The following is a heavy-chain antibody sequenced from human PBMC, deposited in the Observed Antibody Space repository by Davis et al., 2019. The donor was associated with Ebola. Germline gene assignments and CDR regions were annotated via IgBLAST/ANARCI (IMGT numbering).Heavy chain of an antibody. D-gene: IGHD6-13*01. J-gene: IGHJ6*02. V-gene: IGHV4-34*01. CDR3: ARGRLAAAGTRYYYYYGMDV. CDR2: INHSGST. Sequence: SETLSLTCAVYGGSFSGYYWSWIRQPPGKGLEWIGEINHSGSTNYNPSPKSRVTISVDTSKNQFSLKLSSVTAADTAVYYCARGRLAAAGTRYYYYYGMDVWGQGTTVTVSS. CDR1: GGSFSGYY.